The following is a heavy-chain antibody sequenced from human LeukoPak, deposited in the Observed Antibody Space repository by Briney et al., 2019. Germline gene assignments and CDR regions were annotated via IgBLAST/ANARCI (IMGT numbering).Heavy chain of an antibody. CDR2: ISYDGSSK. Sequence: GGSLRLSCAASGFTFSNYAILWVRQAPGKGLEWVAVISYDGSSKNFADSVKGRFTISRDNSKNTLYLQMNSLRAEDTAVYYCAKAPGIAARPDDGADYWGQGTLVTVSS. CDR3: AKAPGIAARPDDGADY. V-gene: IGHV3-30-3*01. D-gene: IGHD6-6*01. J-gene: IGHJ4*02. CDR1: GFTFSNYA.